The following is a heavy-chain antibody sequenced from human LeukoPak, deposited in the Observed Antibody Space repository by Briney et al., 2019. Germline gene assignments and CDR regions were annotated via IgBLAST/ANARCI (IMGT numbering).Heavy chain of an antibody. D-gene: IGHD4/OR15-4a*01. CDR3: ARDSYGAYLYFDY. CDR2: ISDSSGST. CDR1: GLTFSSYG. V-gene: IGHV3-23*01. J-gene: IGHJ4*02. Sequence: GGSLRLSCAASGLTFSSYGMSWVRQAPGKGLEWVSGISDSSGSTYYAASVKGRFTISRDNSKTRLYLQMTSLRAEDTAVYYCARDSYGAYLYFDYWGQGTLVTVSS.